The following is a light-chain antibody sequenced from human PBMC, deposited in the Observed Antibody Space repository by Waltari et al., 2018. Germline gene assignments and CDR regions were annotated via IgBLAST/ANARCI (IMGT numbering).Light chain of an antibody. CDR1: QTIYNS. CDR3: QQSYTLPYT. V-gene: IGKV1-39*01. J-gene: IGKJ2*01. Sequence: DIQLNQSPSPLSASVGDRVNITCRASQTIYNSLNWYQHKPGKAPKLLISDTSTLHSGVPSRFSGRGSGTEFTLTISRLQPEDFGTYYCQQSYTLPYTFGQGTKLDI. CDR2: DTS.